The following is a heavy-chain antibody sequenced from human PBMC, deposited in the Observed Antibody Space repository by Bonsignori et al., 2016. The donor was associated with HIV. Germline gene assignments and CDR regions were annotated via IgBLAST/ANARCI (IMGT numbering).Heavy chain of an antibody. CDR3: ARDGYGDYECFDY. D-gene: IGHD4-17*01. J-gene: IGHJ4*02. V-gene: IGHV4-39*07. CDR2: IYYSGST. CDR1: GGSISSSSYY. Sequence: SETLSLTCTVSGGSISSSSYYWGWIRQPPGKGLEWIGSIYYSGSTYYSPSLKSRVTISVDTSKNQFSLKLSSVTAADTAVYYRARDGYGDYECFDYWGQGTLVTVS.